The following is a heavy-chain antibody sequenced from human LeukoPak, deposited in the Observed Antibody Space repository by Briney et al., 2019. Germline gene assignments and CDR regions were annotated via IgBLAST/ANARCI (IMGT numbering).Heavy chain of an antibody. Sequence: GASVKVSCKVSGYTLTELSMHWVRQAPGKGLEWMGGFDPEDGETIYAQKFQGRVTMTEDTSTDTAYMELSSLRSEDTAVYYCALRGYDRSGYYIDYWGQGTLVTVSS. D-gene: IGHD3-22*01. J-gene: IGHJ4*02. CDR2: FDPEDGET. CDR1: GYTLTELS. CDR3: ALRGYDRSGYYIDY. V-gene: IGHV1-24*01.